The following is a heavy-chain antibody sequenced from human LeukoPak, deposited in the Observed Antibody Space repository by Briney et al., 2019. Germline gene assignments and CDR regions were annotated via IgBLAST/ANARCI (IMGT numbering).Heavy chain of an antibody. D-gene: IGHD2-21*01. J-gene: IGHJ6*03. Sequence: PGGSLRLSCAASGFSFSGFGMDWVRPAPGKGLEWSSYIGSSGSAGSNIYYAVSVKGRFTVSRDNAKDSLFLQTTSLQDADTAVYYCARAPTPYFTYYMDVWGKGTTVTVSS. CDR2: IGSSGSAGSNI. V-gene: IGHV3-48*02. CDR1: GFSFSGFG. CDR3: ARAPTPYFTYYMDV.